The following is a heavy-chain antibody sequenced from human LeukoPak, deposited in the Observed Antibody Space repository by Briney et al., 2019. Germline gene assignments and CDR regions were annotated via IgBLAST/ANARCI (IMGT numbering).Heavy chain of an antibody. CDR3: ARDLTPRGKRYYDILTGYYNPPEYFQH. V-gene: IGHV7-4-1*02. Sequence: ASVKVSCKASGYSFNTYYMNWVRQAPGQGLEWMGWINTNTGNPTYAQGFTGRFVFSLDTSVSTAYLQISSLKAEDTAVYYCARDLTPRGKRYYDILTGYYNPPEYFQHWGQGTLVTVSS. J-gene: IGHJ1*01. CDR1: GYSFNTYY. D-gene: IGHD3-9*01. CDR2: INTNTGNP.